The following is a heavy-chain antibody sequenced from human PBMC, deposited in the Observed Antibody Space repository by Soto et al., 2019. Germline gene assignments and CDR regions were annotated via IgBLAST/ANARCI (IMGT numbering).Heavy chain of an antibody. J-gene: IGHJ5*02. Sequence: QVQLVQSGAEVKKPGASVKVSCKASGYTFTSYDINWVRQATGQGFEYLGWMNPNSGNTGYVKKFQGRVTVTGDTSMGTAYRDLSSLRSEDTAVYYCARGINYGDSSRWFDPWGPGTLVTVSS. CDR1: GYTFTSYD. CDR2: MNPNSGNT. V-gene: IGHV1-8*01. CDR3: ARGINYGDSSRWFDP. D-gene: IGHD4-17*01.